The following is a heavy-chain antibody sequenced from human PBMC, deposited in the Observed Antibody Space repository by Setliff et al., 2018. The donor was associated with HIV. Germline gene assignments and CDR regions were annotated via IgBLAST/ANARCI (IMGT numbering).Heavy chain of an antibody. D-gene: IGHD3-10*01. CDR3: ARSSKLRIQLWSRPAWFFDL. V-gene: IGHV4-39*07. J-gene: IGHJ2*01. CDR1: GGSISSSGCY. CDR2: INHSGSA. Sequence: SETLSLTCTVSGGSISSSGCYWTWIRQTPGKGLEWIGEINHSGSANYNPSLKSRVTISIDTSKNQFSLKLSSVTAADTAVYFCARSSKLRIQLWSRPAWFFDLWGRGNMVTVSS.